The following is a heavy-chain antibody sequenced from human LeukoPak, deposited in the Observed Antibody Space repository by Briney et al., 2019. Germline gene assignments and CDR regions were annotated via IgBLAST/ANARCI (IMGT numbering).Heavy chain of an antibody. J-gene: IGHJ6*03. CDR1: GFTFSSYS. D-gene: IGHD6-13*01. V-gene: IGHV3-48*01. CDR3: ATHSHIAAAGTVEYYYYYMDV. Sequence: PGGSLRLSCAASGFTFSSYSMNWVRQAPGKGLEWVSYISSSSSTIYYADSVRGRFTISRDNAKNSLYLQMNSLRAEDTAVYYCATHSHIAAAGTVEYYYYYMDVWGKGTTVTVSS. CDR2: ISSSSSTI.